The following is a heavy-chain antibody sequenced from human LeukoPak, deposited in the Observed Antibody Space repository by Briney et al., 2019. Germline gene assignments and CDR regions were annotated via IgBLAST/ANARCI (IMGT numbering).Heavy chain of an antibody. Sequence: PGGSLRLSCAASGFTFSSYAMHWVRQAPGKGLEWVAVISYDGSNKYYADSVKGRFTISRDNSKNTLYLQMNSLRAEDTAVYYCARDNGDYVLDYWGQGTLVTVSS. CDR1: GFTFSSYA. CDR3: ARDNGDYVLDY. J-gene: IGHJ4*02. D-gene: IGHD4-17*01. CDR2: ISYDGSNK. V-gene: IGHV3-30*04.